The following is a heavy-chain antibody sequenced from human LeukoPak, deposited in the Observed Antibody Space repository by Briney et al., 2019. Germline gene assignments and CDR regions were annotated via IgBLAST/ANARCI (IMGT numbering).Heavy chain of an antibody. CDR1: GGSISSYY. D-gene: IGHD1-7*01. CDR3: ARIRGPQLELRLGYFDY. CDR2: IYYSGST. V-gene: IGHV4-59*01. J-gene: IGHJ4*02. Sequence: PSETLSLTCTVSGGSISSYYWSWIRQPPGKGLEWIGYIYYSGSTNYNPSLKSRVTISVDTSKNQFSLKLSSVTAADTAVYYCARIRGPQLELRLGYFDYWGQGTLVTASS.